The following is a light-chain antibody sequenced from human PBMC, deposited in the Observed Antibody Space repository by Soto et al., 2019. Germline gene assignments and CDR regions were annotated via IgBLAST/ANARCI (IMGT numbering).Light chain of an antibody. J-gene: IGLJ1*01. V-gene: IGLV2-18*02. CDR1: SSDVGNYNR. CDR3: SSHTTSSTYV. CDR2: DVS. Sequence: SALPQPASVSGSPGESVAITCTRTSSDVGNYNRVSWYQQPPGTAPRLMIYDVSNRPSGVPDRFSGSKSGNTASLTISGLQADDEADYYCSSHTTSSTYVFGTGTKVTVL.